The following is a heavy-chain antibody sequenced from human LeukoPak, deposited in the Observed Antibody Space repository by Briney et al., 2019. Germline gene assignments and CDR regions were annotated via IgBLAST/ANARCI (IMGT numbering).Heavy chain of an antibody. D-gene: IGHD2/OR15-2a*01. CDR3: ARGPFLGY. V-gene: IGHV4-59*01. J-gene: IGHJ4*02. CDR2: IYLSGNT. Sequence: SETLSLTCTVSGASISAYSWSWIRQPPGKGLEWIGYIYLSGNTDIHPSLKSRGTISRDTSKNQFSLKLSSVTAADTAVYYCARGPFLGYWGQGTLVTVSS. CDR1: GASISAYS.